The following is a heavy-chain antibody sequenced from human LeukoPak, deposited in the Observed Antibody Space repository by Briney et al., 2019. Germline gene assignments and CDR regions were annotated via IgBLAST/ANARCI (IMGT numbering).Heavy chain of an antibody. D-gene: IGHD3-22*01. CDR3: AKGSYYDSSGSFYFDY. CDR2: ISGSGDNT. J-gene: IGHJ4*02. V-gene: IGHV3-23*01. CDR1: GFIFSSYA. Sequence: GGSLRLSCAASGFIFSSYAMSWVRQAPGKGLEWVSAISGSGDNTYYADSVKGRFTISRDNSKNTLYVQVNSLGTEDTAAYYCAKGSYYDSSGSFYFDYWGQGTLVTVSS.